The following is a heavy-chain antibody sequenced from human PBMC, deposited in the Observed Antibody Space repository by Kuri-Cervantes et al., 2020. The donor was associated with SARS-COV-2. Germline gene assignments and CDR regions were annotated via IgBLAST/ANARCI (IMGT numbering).Heavy chain of an antibody. CDR1: GFTFSSYA. Sequence: GESLKISCAASGFTFSSYAMSWVRQAPGKGLEWVSAISGSGGSTYYADSVKGRFTISRENAKNSLYLQMNSLRAGDTAVYYCARVIQDAFDIWGQGTMVTVSS. CDR2: ISGSGGST. J-gene: IGHJ3*02. CDR3: ARVIQDAFDI. V-gene: IGHV3-23*01.